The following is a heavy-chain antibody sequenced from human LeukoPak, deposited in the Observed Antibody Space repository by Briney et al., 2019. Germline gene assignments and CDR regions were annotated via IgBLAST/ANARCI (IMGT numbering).Heavy chain of an antibody. V-gene: IGHV4-34*01. CDR2: INHSGST. Sequence: PSETLSLTCAVYGGSFSGYYWSWIRQPPGKGLEWIGEINHSGSTNYNPSLKSRVTISVDTSKNQFSLKLSSVTAADTAMYYCARMAPYGDYLHDYWGQGTLITVSS. CDR1: GGSFSGYY. D-gene: IGHD4-17*01. J-gene: IGHJ4*02. CDR3: ARMAPYGDYLHDY.